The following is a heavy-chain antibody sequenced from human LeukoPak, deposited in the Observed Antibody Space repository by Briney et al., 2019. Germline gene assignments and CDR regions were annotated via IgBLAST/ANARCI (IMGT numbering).Heavy chain of an antibody. Sequence: SETLSLTCTVSGGSISSYYWSWIRQPPGKGLEWIGYIYYSGSTNYNPSLKSRVTISVDTSKNQFSLKLSSVTAADTAVYYCARYITFGGVTLPDYWGQGTLVTVSS. J-gene: IGHJ4*02. CDR2: IYYSGST. CDR1: GGSISSYY. V-gene: IGHV4-59*01. CDR3: ARYITFGGVTLPDY. D-gene: IGHD3-16*01.